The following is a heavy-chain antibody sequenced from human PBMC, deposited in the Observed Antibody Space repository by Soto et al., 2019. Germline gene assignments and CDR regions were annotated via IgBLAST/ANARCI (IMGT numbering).Heavy chain of an antibody. D-gene: IGHD4-17*01. CDR1: GGPISSGDYY. CDR3: ARTPGGAPADYYFDY. V-gene: IGHV4-31*03. Sequence: QVRLQESGPGLVKPSKTLSLTCTVSGGPISSGDYYWSWIRHHPGGGLEWIGYIHYRGHTYYDPSLKRRLTMSVDTSKNQFSLNLSSVTAADTAVYYCARTPGGAPADYYFDYWGLGTLVTVSS. CDR2: IHYRGHT. J-gene: IGHJ4*02.